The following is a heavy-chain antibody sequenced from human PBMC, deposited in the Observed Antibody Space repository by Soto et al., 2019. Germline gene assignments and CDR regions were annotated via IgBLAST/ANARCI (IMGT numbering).Heavy chain of an antibody. CDR3: GRGPSPRAPAGGTPYYYAMDV. CDR1: GYDFTAYD. V-gene: IGHV1-8*02. Sequence: GASVKVSGTASGYDFTAYDINCVRQASGQGLEWMGWMNPINGATGSARRFQGRVSMTRNTATGTAYLELTSLRSDDSAVYYCGRGPSPRAPAGGTPYYYAMDVWGQGTTVTVSS. D-gene: IGHD6-13*01. J-gene: IGHJ6*02. CDR2: MNPINGAT.